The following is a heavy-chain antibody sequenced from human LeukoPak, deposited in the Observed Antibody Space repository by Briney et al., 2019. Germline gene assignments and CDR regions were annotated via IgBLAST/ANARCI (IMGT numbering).Heavy chain of an antibody. Sequence: ASVKVSCKASGYTFTSYGISWVRQAPGQGLEWMGWISAYNGNTNYAQKLQGRVTMTTDTSTSTAYMELRSLRSDDTAVYYCAREGLDYDDSSGDMYWGQGTLVTVSS. V-gene: IGHV1-18*04. CDR2: ISAYNGNT. J-gene: IGHJ4*02. CDR3: AREGLDYDDSSGDMY. D-gene: IGHD3-22*01. CDR1: GYTFTSYG.